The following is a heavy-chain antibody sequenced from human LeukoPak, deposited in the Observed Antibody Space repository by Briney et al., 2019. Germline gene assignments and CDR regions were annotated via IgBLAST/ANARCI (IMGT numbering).Heavy chain of an antibody. CDR2: ISGTTGRT. Sequence: GGSLRLSCAASGFTFSSYAMNWARQAPGKGLGWVSTISGTTGRTHYADSVRGRFTISRDNSKNTLYLQMNSLRAEDTAVYYCDGADYWGQGTLVTVSS. D-gene: IGHD5-24*01. CDR1: GFTFSSYA. CDR3: DGADY. J-gene: IGHJ4*02. V-gene: IGHV3-23*01.